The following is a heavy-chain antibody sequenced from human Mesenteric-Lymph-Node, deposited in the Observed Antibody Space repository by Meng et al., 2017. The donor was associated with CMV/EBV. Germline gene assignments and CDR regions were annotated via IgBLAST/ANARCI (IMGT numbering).Heavy chain of an antibody. CDR3: VKGALHNFRSGYYFDH. J-gene: IGHJ4*02. Sequence: SGITFSRYDMHWVRQAPDKGLEWVAIVWYDGLNKYYADSVKGRFTISRDNSKNLLFLQMDSLRVEDTALYYCVKGALHNFRSGYYFDHWGQGTLVTVSS. V-gene: IGHV3-33*06. D-gene: IGHD3-3*01. CDR1: GITFSRYD. CDR2: VWYDGLNK.